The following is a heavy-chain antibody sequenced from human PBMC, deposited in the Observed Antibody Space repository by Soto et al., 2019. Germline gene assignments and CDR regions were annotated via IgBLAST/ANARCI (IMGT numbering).Heavy chain of an antibody. CDR1: GFTFSTFW. V-gene: IGHV3-74*01. Sequence: HPGGSLRLSCAASGFTFSTFWMHWVRQTPGKGLVWVSRITTNGHDTVYADSVKGRFTISRDNAKNTLSLQMNSLRAEDSAVYYCGPRKGDTLTWGPAPLVTVSP. CDR3: GPRKGDTLT. CDR2: ITTNGHDT. D-gene: IGHD3-16*01. J-gene: IGHJ4*02.